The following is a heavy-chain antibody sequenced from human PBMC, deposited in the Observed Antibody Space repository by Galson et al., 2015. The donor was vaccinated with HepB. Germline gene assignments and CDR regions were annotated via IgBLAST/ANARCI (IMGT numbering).Heavy chain of an antibody. V-gene: IGHV4-34*01. J-gene: IGHJ4*02. CDR3: ARRLDGECSWTSCHLDY. Sequence: PPGKGLEWIGEIKHSGSTNHNPSLKSQVSISVDTSKNQFSLKLTSVTAADTAVYYCARRLDGECSWTSCHLDYWGQGIPVTVSS. D-gene: IGHD2-2*03. CDR2: IKHSGST.